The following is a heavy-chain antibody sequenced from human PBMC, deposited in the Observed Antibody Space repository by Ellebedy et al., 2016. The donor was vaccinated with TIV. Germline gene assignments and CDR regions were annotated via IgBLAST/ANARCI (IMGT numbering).Heavy chain of an antibody. D-gene: IGHD4-23*01. CDR2: ISGSCGNT. V-gene: IGHV3-23*01. CDR3: ARDPVGVGPAFDI. J-gene: IGHJ3*02. Sequence: PGGSLRLSCAASGLTFGSHAMSWVRQAPGQGLEWVSSISGSCGNTYYADSVKGRFTISRDNSKDTLYLQVNSLRAEDTAVYYCARDPVGVGPAFDIWGQGTMATVSS. CDR1: GLTFGSHA.